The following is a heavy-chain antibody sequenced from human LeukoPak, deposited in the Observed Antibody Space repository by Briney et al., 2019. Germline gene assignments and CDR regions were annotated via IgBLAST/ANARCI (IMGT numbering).Heavy chain of an antibody. J-gene: IGHJ4*02. CDR2: IRYDGSNK. V-gene: IGHV3-30*02. CDR3: AKDPTIGPWGSLGAYFDY. Sequence: GGSLRLSCAASGFTFSSYGMHWVRQAPGKGLEWVAFIRYDGSNKYYADSVKGRFTISRDNSKNTLYLQMNSLRAEDTAVYYCAKDPTIGPWGSLGAYFDYWGQGTLVTVSS. D-gene: IGHD7-27*01. CDR1: GFTFSSYG.